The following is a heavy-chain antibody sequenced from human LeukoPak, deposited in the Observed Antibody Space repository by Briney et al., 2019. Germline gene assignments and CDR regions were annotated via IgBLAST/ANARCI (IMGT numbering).Heavy chain of an antibody. CDR1: GGSISSGSYY. V-gene: IGHV4-39*07. J-gene: IGHJ4*02. D-gene: IGHD3-22*01. CDR2: IYYSGST. CDR3: ASSYYDSSGYYYGELHFDY. Sequence: PSETLSLTCTVSGGSISSGSYYWGWIRQPPGKGLEWIGSIYYSGSTYYNPSLKSRVTISVDTSKNQFSLKLSSVTAADTAVYYCASSYYDSSGYYYGELHFDYWGQGTLVTVSS.